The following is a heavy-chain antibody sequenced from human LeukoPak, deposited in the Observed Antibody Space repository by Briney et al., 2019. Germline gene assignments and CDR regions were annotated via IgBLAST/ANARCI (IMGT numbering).Heavy chain of an antibody. J-gene: IGHJ4*02. CDR3: ARSYNSAWLDY. D-gene: IGHD6-19*01. V-gene: IGHV4-59*01. CDR2: IYYDGST. Sequence: SETLSLTCTVSGDSISSYYWSWIRQPPGKGLEWIGYIYYDGSTNYNPSLKSRVTISVDTSKNQFSLKLSSVTAADTAVYYCARSYNSAWLDYWGQGTLVTVSS. CDR1: GDSISSYY.